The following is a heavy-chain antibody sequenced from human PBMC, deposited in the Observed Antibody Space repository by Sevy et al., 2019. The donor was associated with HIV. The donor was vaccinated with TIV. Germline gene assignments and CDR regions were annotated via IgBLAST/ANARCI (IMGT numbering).Heavy chain of an antibody. J-gene: IGHJ4*02. CDR1: GYTFTGYY. CDR3: ARGGDSSLGPYYFDY. Sequence: ASVKVSCKASGYTFTGYYMHWVRQAPGQGLEWMGWINPNSGGTNYAQKFQGRVTMTRERSISTAYMELSRLRSDDTAVYYCARGGDSSLGPYYFDYWGQGTLVTVSS. CDR2: INPNSGGT. D-gene: IGHD2-21*01. V-gene: IGHV1-2*02.